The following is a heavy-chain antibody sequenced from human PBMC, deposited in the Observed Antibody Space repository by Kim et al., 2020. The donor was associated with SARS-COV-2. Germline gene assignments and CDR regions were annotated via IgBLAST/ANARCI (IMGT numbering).Heavy chain of an antibody. CDR2: INPNSGGT. CDR1: GYTFTGYY. J-gene: IGHJ4*02. Sequence: ASMKVSCKASGYTFTGYYMHWVRQAPGQGLEWMGWINPNSGGTNYAQKFQGRVTMTRDTSISTAYMELSRLRSDDTAVYYCARDRGPPPGRVVAADFDYWGQGTLVTVSS. V-gene: IGHV1-2*02. D-gene: IGHD2-15*01. CDR3: ARDRGPPPGRVVAADFDY.